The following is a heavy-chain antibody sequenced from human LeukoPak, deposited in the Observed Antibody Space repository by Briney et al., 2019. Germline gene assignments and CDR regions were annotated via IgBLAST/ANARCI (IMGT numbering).Heavy chain of an antibody. V-gene: IGHV1-18*01. J-gene: IGHJ6*02. Sequence: ASVKVSCKASGYTCTSYGISWVRQAPGQGLEWMGWISAYNGNTNYAQKLQGRVTMTTDTSTSTAYMELRSLRSDDTAVYYCARWGVMPYYYYYGMDVWGQGTTVTVSS. CDR3: ARWGVMPYYYYYGMDV. CDR2: ISAYNGNT. CDR1: GYTCTSYG. D-gene: IGHD3-16*01.